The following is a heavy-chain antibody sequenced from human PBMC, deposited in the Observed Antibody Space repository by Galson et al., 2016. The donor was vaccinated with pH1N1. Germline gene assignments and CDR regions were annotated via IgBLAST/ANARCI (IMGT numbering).Heavy chain of an antibody. Sequence: SLRLSCAASGFTFNIFAMSWVRQAPGKGPEWVSSISASGANTNYADPVKGRFTISRDNSKNTLYLQTNSLRAEDTAIYYCVKLDSSGYYYGRFDSCGQGTLVTVSS. J-gene: IGHJ4*02. CDR1: GFTFNIFA. CDR2: ISASGANT. V-gene: IGHV3-23*01. D-gene: IGHD3-22*01. CDR3: VKLDSSGYYYGRFDS.